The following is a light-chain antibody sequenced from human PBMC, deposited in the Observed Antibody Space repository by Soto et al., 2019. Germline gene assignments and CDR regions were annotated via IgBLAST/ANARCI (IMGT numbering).Light chain of an antibody. V-gene: IGLV2-14*03. CDR2: GVN. CDR3: SSYTSTTTYV. Sequence: QSALTQPASVSGSPGQSITISCTGTSSDVGGYGYVSWYQQHPGKAPKLMIYGVNNRPSGVSYRFSGSKSGNTASLTISGLQAEEEADYYCSSYTSTTTYVFGTGTKLTVL. J-gene: IGLJ1*01. CDR1: SSDVGGYGY.